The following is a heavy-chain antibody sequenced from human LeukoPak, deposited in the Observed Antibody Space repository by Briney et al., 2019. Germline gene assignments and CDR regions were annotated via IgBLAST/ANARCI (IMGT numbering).Heavy chain of an antibody. V-gene: IGHV4-59*01. J-gene: IGHJ6*02. Sequence: SETLSLTCTVSGGSISSYYWSWIRQPPGKGLKWIGYIYYSGSTNYNPSLKRRVTISVDTSKNQFSLKLSSVTAADTAVYYCARVGGTNYYYYGMDVWGQGTTVTVSS. D-gene: IGHD1-1*01. CDR2: IYYSGST. CDR1: GGSISSYY. CDR3: ARVGGTNYYYYGMDV.